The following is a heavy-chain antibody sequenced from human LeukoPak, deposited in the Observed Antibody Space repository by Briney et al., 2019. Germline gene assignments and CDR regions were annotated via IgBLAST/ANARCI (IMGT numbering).Heavy chain of an antibody. D-gene: IGHD2-21*02. J-gene: IGHJ4*02. V-gene: IGHV4-30-2*01. CDR1: RGSIHSGCYS. CDR3: ASGTECGGDCYSL. CDR2: IYHSGST. Sequence: SQTLSLTCAVSRGSIHSGCYSWSWIRQPPGKGLEWIGYIYHSGSTYYNPSLKSRVTISVDRSKNQFSLKLSSVTAADTAVYYCASGTECGGDCYSLWGQGTLVTVSS.